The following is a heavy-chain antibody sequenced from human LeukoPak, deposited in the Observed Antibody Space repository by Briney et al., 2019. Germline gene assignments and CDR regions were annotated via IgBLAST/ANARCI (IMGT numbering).Heavy chain of an antibody. CDR2: IYYSGST. CDR3: ARAPDEYYYDSSGPLDY. CDR1: GGSVSSYY. J-gene: IGHJ4*02. Sequence: SETLSLTCTVSGGSVSSYYSSWIQQPPGKGLGWRGFIYYSGSTNYIPSLKSRVTISVDTSKNQFSLKLSSVTAADTAVYYCARAPDEYYYDSSGPLDYWGQGTLVTVSS. D-gene: IGHD3-22*01. V-gene: IGHV4-59*08.